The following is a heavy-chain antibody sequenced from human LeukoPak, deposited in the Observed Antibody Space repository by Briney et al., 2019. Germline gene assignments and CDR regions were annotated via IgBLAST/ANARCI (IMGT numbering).Heavy chain of an antibody. Sequence: PGRSLRLSCAASGFTFSSYGVRWVRQAPGKWLEWVAVIWYDGRNKYYAYSVKGRFTISRDNSKNTLYLQMNSLRAEDTAAYYCAKAEGSGWYGWFDPWGQGTLVTVSS. CDR1: GFTFSSYG. D-gene: IGHD6-19*01. CDR2: IWYDGRNK. V-gene: IGHV3-33*06. J-gene: IGHJ5*02. CDR3: AKAEGSGWYGWFDP.